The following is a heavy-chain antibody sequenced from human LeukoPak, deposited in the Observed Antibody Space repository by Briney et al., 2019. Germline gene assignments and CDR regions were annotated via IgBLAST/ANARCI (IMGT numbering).Heavy chain of an antibody. V-gene: IGHV1-8*01. CDR3: ARLSQTPDYYSNGGYYYLGY. D-gene: IGHD3-22*01. J-gene: IGHJ4*02. CDR2: MNPNTGRT. Sequence: ASVTVSRKASRYTFTSCDINWVREAAGQGLEWMGWMNPNTGRTGFAQKFQGRLTMTRDTSISTAYMELSSLRSEDTAVYYCARLSQTPDYYSNGGYYYLGYWGQGTPVTVSS. CDR1: RYTFTSCD.